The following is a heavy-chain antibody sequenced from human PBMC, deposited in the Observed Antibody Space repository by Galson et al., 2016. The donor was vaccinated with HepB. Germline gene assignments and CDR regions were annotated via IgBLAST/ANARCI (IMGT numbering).Heavy chain of an antibody. J-gene: IGHJ4*02. V-gene: IGHV1-46*01. CDR1: GYAFITFY. Sequence: SVKVSCKASGYAFITFYMHWVRQAPGQGLEWMGITNPASGSTDYAQKFQGRVTMTSDTSTSTVYMELSSLRSEATAVYYCARAVGGDYVSPTSVLERDHWGLGTLITVSS. CDR2: TNPASGST. CDR3: ARAVGGDYVSPTSVLERDH. D-gene: IGHD4-17*01.